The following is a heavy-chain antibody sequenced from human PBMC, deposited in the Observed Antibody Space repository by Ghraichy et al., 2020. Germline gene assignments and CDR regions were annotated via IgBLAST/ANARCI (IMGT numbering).Heavy chain of an antibody. J-gene: IGHJ4*02. CDR1: GFSFTNFG. CDR3: AKYLGMTGAVINGFFDF. CDR2: ISSSGGST. V-gene: IGHV3-23*01. Sequence: SCATSGFSFTNFGISWVRQAPGKGLEWVSAISSSGGSTYYADFVKGRFIISRDNSKNTVSLHMNSLRAEDTALYYCAKYLGMTGAVINGFFDFWGQGTLVTVSS. D-gene: IGHD3-16*01.